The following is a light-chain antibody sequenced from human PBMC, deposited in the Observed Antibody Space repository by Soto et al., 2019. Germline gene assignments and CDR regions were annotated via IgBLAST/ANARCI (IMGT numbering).Light chain of an antibody. Sequence: QSVLTQPASVSGSPGQSITISCTGTSSDVGGYNFVSWYQHHPGKAPQLVIFEVSNRPSGVSTRFSGSKSGNTASLTISGLQAEDEADYYCSSYTTSSTLVFGGGTKLTVL. CDR3: SSYTTSSTLV. CDR2: EVS. CDR1: SSDVGGYNF. V-gene: IGLV2-14*01. J-gene: IGLJ2*01.